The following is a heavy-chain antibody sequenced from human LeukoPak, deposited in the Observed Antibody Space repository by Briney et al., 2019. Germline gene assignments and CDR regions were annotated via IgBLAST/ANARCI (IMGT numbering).Heavy chain of an antibody. CDR2: LYIGGNT. D-gene: IGHD5-18*01. CDR1: GLIVSNNY. V-gene: IGHV3-53*01. J-gene: IGHJ4*02. Sequence: GGSLRLSCAASGLIVSNNYLNWVRQAPGKGLEWVSALYIGGNTYYADSVRGRFTISRDNSKNTLYLQMNSLRAEDTAIYYCTTTAGYNYGQYWGQGTLVTVSS. CDR3: TTTAGYNYGQY.